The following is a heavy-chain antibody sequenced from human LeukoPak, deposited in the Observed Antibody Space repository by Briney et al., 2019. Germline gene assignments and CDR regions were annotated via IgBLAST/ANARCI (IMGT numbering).Heavy chain of an antibody. Sequence: SVKVSCKASGGTFSSYAISWVRQAPGQGREWMGRIIPIFGTANYAQKFQGRVTITTDESTSTAYMELSSLRSEDTAVYYCAREDTDGGWFDPWGQGTLVTVSS. V-gene: IGHV1-69*05. J-gene: IGHJ5*02. CDR3: AREDTDGGWFDP. CDR2: IIPIFGTA. CDR1: GGTFSSYA. D-gene: IGHD3-16*01.